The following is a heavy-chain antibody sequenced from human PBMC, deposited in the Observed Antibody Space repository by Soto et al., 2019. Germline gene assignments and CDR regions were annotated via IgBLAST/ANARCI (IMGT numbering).Heavy chain of an antibody. V-gene: IGHV3-33*01. CDR1: GLTFSSYG. J-gene: IGHJ5*02. D-gene: IGHD3-9*01. Sequence: TGGSLRLSCAASGLTFSSYGMHWVRQAPGKGLEWVAVIWYDGSNKYYADSVKGRFTISRDNSKNTLYLQMNSLRAEDTAVYYCARDLRSYDILTGYYWNNWFDPWGQGTLVTVSS. CDR2: IWYDGSNK. CDR3: ARDLRSYDILTGYYWNNWFDP.